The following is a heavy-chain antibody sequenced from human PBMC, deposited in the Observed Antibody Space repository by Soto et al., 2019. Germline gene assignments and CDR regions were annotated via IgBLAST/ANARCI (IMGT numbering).Heavy chain of an antibody. Sequence: ASVKVSCKASGYTFTSYGISWVRQAPGQGLEWMGGIIPIFGTANYAQKFQGRVTITADESTSTAYMELSSLRSEDTAVYYCASQETTYYYDSSGYYSYWGQGTLVTVSS. CDR1: GYTFTSYG. D-gene: IGHD3-22*01. CDR2: IIPIFGTA. J-gene: IGHJ4*02. CDR3: ASQETTYYYDSSGYYSY. V-gene: IGHV1-69*13.